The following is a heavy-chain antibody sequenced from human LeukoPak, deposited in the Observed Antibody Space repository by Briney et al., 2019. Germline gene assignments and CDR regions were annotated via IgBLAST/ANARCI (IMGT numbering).Heavy chain of an antibody. CDR3: ARDRTIPMVRGSFDP. CDR1: GFTFSTYS. Sequence: GGSLRLSCAASGFTFSTYSMNWVRQAPGKGLEWVSYISSSSSTIYYADSVRGRFTISRDNAKNSLYLQMNSLRAEDTAVYYCARDRTIPMVRGSFDPWGQGTLVTVSS. D-gene: IGHD3-10*01. V-gene: IGHV3-48*01. J-gene: IGHJ5*02. CDR2: ISSSSSTI.